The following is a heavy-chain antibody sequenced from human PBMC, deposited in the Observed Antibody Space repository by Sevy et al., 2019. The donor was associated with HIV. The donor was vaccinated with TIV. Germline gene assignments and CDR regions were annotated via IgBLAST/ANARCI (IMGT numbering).Heavy chain of an antibody. CDR1: GYTFTSYG. V-gene: IGHV1-18*01. Sequence: ASVKVSCKASGYTFTSYGISWVRQAPGQGLEWMGWISAYNGNTNYAQKLQGRVTMTTDTSTSTAYMELRSLRSDDTAVYYCARASSITMVRTPFDYWGQGTLVTVSS. D-gene: IGHD3-10*01. CDR3: ARASSITMVRTPFDY. CDR2: ISAYNGNT. J-gene: IGHJ4*02.